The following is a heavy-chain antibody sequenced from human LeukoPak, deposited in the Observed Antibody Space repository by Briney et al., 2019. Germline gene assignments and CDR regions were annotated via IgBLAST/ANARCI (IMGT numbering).Heavy chain of an antibody. J-gene: IGHJ6*03. CDR1: GGTFSSYA. CDR3: ARTNYVTSWGENYYYYYYMDV. CDR2: TIPIFGTA. Sequence: SVKVSCKASGGTFSSYAISWVRQAPGQGLEWMGGTIPIFGTANYAQKFQGRVTITTDESTSTAYMELSSLRSEDTAVYYCARTNYVTSWGENYYYYYYMDVWGKGTTVTVSS. D-gene: IGHD3-10*02. V-gene: IGHV1-69*05.